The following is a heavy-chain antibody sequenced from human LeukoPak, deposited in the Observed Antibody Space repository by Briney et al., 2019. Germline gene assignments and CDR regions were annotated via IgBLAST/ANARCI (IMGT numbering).Heavy chain of an antibody. V-gene: IGHV3-23*01. J-gene: IGHJ4*02. CDR1: GFTFSSYA. D-gene: IGHD1-26*01. CDR2: ISGSGRST. Sequence: GGSLRLSCAGSGFTFSSYALSWIRQAPGKGLEWVSTISGSGRSTFNADSEQGRFTISRDNSKNTLYLQMNSLRAEDTAVYYCARSGINFFDYWGQGALVTVSS. CDR3: ARSGINFFDY.